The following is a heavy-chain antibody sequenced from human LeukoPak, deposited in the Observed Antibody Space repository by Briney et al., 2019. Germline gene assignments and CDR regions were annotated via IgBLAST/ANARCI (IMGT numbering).Heavy chain of an antibody. V-gene: IGHV3-74*01. CDR1: GFTFSRYW. Sequence: PGGSLRLSCATSGFTFSRYWMHWVRQVPGKGLEWVSRIDNDGTTTSYADSVKGRFSISRDNAKNSLYLQMNSLRAEDTAVYYCARDMEWELLANWFDPWGQGTLVTVSS. D-gene: IGHD1-26*01. CDR3: ARDMEWELLANWFDP. CDR2: IDNDGTTT. J-gene: IGHJ5*02.